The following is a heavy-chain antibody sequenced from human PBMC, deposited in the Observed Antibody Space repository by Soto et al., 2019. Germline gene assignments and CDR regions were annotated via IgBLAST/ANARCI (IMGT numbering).Heavy chain of an antibody. CDR1: GYTLTSYG. D-gene: IGHD3-22*01. CDR2: ISAYNGNT. V-gene: IGHV1-18*01. Sequence: QVQLGLSGAEVNQPGAPVQVSCKASGYTLTSYGISWVRQAPGQWLEWLGWISAYNGNTNYAQKLQGRVTMTTDTSTSTAYMELRSLRSDDTAVYYCARVESVDYYDSSGYHGFDYWGQGTLVTVSS. J-gene: IGHJ4*02. CDR3: ARVESVDYYDSSGYHGFDY.